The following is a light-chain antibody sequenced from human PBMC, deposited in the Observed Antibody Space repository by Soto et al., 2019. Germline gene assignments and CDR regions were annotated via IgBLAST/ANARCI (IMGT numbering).Light chain of an antibody. V-gene: IGKV1-33*01. J-gene: IGKJ2*01. CDR3: QQYKVYPYT. Sequence: DIQMTQSPSSLSASVGDRVTITCQASQDISNYLNWYQQKPGKAPKVLIYDASNLGTGVPSRFSGSGSGTDFTFSISSLRPDDFATFYCQQYKVYPYTFGQGTRLDI. CDR1: QDISNY. CDR2: DAS.